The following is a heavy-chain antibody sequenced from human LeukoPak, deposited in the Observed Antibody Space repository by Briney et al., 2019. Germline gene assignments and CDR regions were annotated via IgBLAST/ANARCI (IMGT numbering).Heavy chain of an antibody. V-gene: IGHV1-2*02. D-gene: IGHD6-13*01. CDR1: GYTFTGYY. CDR2: INPNSGGT. J-gene: IGHJ4*02. Sequence: ASVKVSCKASGYTFTGYYMHWVRQAPGQGLEWMGWINPNSGGTNYAQKFQGRVTMTRDTSISTAYMELSRLRSDDTAMYHCAREAQYSGKRGIGYWGQGTLVTVSS. CDR3: AREAQYSGKRGIGY.